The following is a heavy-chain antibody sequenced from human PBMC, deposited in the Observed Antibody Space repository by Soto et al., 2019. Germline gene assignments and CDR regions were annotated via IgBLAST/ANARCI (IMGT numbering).Heavy chain of an antibody. D-gene: IGHD4-17*01. CDR1: GFTFGDYA. Sequence: GSLRLSCAGSGFTFGDYALGWVRQAPGKGLEWVAFIRSKTYGGTTEYAASVRGRFTISRDDSKNIAYLQMNSLNTDDTAVYYCTRDAIDYGDYLFFYWGQGALVTVSS. CDR2: IRSKTYGGTT. J-gene: IGHJ4*02. V-gene: IGHV3-49*04. CDR3: TRDAIDYGDYLFFY.